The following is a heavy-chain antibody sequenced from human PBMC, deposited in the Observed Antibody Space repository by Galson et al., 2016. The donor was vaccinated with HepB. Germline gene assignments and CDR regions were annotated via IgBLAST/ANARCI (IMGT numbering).Heavy chain of an antibody. CDR3: ATYYRRFEE. D-gene: IGHD3-10*01. CDR1: GFTFSSFA. Sequence: SLRLSCAASGFTFSSFALHWVRQPPGKGLEWAANINNLGSEKFYVDSVKGRFTISRDNTKKTVYLEMNSPRPDDTAVYYCATYYRRFEEWGQGTLVTVSS. V-gene: IGHV3-7*01. CDR2: INNLGSEK. J-gene: IGHJ4*02.